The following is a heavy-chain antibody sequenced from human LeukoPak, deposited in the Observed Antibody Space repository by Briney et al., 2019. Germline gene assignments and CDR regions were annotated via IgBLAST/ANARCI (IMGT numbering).Heavy chain of an antibody. D-gene: IGHD7-27*01. V-gene: IGHV3-33*01. CDR2: IWFDGSNK. Sequence: PGGSLRLSCAASGFTFSSYGMHWVRQAPGKGLEWVAVIWFDGSNKYYADSVKGRFTISRDNSKNTLYLQMNSLSAEDTAVYYCARDRDWGCSYCSYWGQGTLVTVSS. CDR1: GFTFSSYG. CDR3: ARDRDWGCSYCSY. J-gene: IGHJ4*02.